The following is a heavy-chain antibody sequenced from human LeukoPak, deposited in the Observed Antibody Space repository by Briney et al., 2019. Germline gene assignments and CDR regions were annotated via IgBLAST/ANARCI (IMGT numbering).Heavy chain of an antibody. Sequence: GGSLRLSCAASGFTFSSYSMNWVRQAPGKGLEWVSSISSNSSYIYYADSVKGRFTISRDNVKNSLSLQMNGLRAEDTALYYCVKDRKSRDLDSLDIWGQGTMVTVSS. CDR3: VKDRKSRDLDSLDI. D-gene: IGHD5-24*01. CDR1: GFTFSSYS. V-gene: IGHV3-21*04. J-gene: IGHJ3*02. CDR2: ISSNSSYI.